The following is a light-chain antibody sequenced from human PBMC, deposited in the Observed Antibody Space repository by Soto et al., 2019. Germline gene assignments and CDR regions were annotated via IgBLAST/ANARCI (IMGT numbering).Light chain of an antibody. J-gene: IGKJ5*01. V-gene: IGKV2D-29*01. CDR1: QSLLHSDGKTY. CDR3: MP. Sequence: DIVMTQTPLSLSVTPGQPASISCKSSQSLLHSDGKTYLYWYLQKPAQPPQLLINEVSNRFSGVPDRFNGSGSGTDFTLEISRVEAEDVGVYYCMPFGQGTRLEIK. CDR2: EVS.